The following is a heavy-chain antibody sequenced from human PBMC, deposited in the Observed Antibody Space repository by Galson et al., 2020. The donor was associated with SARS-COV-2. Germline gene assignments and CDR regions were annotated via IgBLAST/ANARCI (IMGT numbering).Heavy chain of an antibody. CDR1: GFTFSTYP. V-gene: IGHV3-30*04. Sequence: GESLKISCAASGFTFSTYPLHWVRQAPGKGLEWLTVISDDGSKKFYIDSVKGRFTISRDNSKNTVYLQMNSLRTEDTAIYYCARSWSEMTTIGLDLWGQGTLVTVSS. D-gene: IGHD4-4*01. CDR3: ARSWSEMTTIGLDL. J-gene: IGHJ5*02. CDR2: ISDDGSKK.